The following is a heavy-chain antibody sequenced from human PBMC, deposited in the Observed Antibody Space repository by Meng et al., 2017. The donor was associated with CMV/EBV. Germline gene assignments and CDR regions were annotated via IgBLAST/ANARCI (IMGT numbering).Heavy chain of an antibody. J-gene: IGHJ6*02. D-gene: IGHD2-2*01. CDR2: IWYDGSNK. CDR1: GFTFSSYG. V-gene: IGHV3-33*06. Sequence: GGSLRLSCAASGFTFSSYGMHWVRQAPGKGLEWVAVIWYDGSNKYYADSVTGRFTISRDNSKNTLYLQMNSLRAEDTAVYYCAKDSREYQPYYYGMDVWGQGTTVTVSS. CDR3: AKDSREYQPYYYGMDV.